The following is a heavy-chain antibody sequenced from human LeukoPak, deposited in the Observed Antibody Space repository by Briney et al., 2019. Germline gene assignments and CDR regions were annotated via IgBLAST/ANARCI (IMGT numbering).Heavy chain of an antibody. CDR1: GGSVSHGGYY. J-gene: IGHJ6*02. Sequence: PSETLSLTCTVFGGSVSHGGYYWSWIRQHPGKGLEWIGYSGSTYYNPSLKSRVTISVDTSKNQFSLTLSSVTAADTAVYYCARDAGYGMDVWGQGTTVTVSS. CDR3: ARDAGYGMDV. V-gene: IGHV4-31*03. CDR2: SGST. D-gene: IGHD6-13*01.